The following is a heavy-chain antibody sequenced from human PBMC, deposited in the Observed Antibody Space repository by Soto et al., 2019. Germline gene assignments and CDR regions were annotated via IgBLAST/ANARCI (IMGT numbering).Heavy chain of an antibody. CDR3: AKDVHYDIVTGIEYFHH. Sequence: AGGSLRLSCAASGFTFSSYAMSWVRRAPGKGLEWVSGISGSGRITKYADSVKGRFIISRDNFKNTLFLKMNSLRAEDTAVYYCAKDVHYDIVTGIEYFHHWAQGTLVTVSS. CDR2: ISGSGRIT. D-gene: IGHD3-9*01. J-gene: IGHJ1*01. CDR1: GFTFSSYA. V-gene: IGHV3-23*01.